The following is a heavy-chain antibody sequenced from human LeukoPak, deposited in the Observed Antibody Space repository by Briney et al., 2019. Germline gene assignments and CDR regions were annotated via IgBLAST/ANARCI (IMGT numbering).Heavy chain of an antibody. D-gene: IGHD3-10*01. J-gene: IGHJ5*02. CDR1: GGTFSSYA. Sequence: SVKVSCKASGGTFSSYAISWVRQAHGQGLEWMGRIIPIFDTTNYAQNFQGRGRISTDESTSTAYMEVSSLRSEDTAVYYCARDAPPGVRGVIRWFDPWGQGTLVTVSS. CDR2: IIPIFDTT. V-gene: IGHV1-69*05. CDR3: ARDAPPGVRGVIRWFDP.